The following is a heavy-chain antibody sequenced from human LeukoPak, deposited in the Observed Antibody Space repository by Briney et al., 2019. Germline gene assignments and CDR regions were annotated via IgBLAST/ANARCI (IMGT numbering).Heavy chain of an antibody. D-gene: IGHD3-10*01. V-gene: IGHV4-30-2*01. CDR1: GGSISSGGYY. J-gene: IGHJ3*02. Sequence: SETLSLTCTVSGGSISSGGYYWSWIRQPPGKGLEWIGYIYHSGSTYYNPSLKSRVTISVDRSKNQFSLKLSSVTAADTAVYYCAGVSPRITLVRGLFVFSAFDIWGQGTMVTVSS. CDR2: IYHSGST. CDR3: AGVSPRITLVRGLFVFSAFDI.